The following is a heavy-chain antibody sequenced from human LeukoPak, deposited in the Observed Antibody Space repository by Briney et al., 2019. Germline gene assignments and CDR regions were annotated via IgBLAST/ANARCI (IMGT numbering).Heavy chain of an antibody. CDR2: IHTRGTT. J-gene: IGHJ4*02. CDR3: ARAPEYGWGSYLLY. CDR1: GGSTSGYY. Sequence: PSETLSLTCSVSGGSTSGYYWSWIRQPAGKGLEWIGRIHTRGTTNYNPSLKSRVTISVDTPKTQFTLNLSSVTAADTGVYYCARAPEYGWGSYLLYWGQGIQVTVSS. D-gene: IGHD3-10*01. V-gene: IGHV4-4*07.